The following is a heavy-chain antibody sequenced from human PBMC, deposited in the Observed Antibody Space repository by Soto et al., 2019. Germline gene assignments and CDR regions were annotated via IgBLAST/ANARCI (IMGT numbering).Heavy chain of an antibody. J-gene: IGHJ5*02. Sequence: SETLSLTCTVSGGSISSYYWSWIRQPPGKGLEWIGYIYYSGSTNYNPSLKSRVTISVDTSMNQFSLKLSSVTAADTAVYYCARHEDVRKTRNWFDPWGQGTLVTVSS. CDR3: ARHEDVRKTRNWFDP. V-gene: IGHV4-59*01. CDR1: GGSISSYY. CDR2: IYYSGST.